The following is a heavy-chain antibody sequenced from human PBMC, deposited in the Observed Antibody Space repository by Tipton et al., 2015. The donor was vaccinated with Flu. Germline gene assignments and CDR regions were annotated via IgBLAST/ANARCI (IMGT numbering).Heavy chain of an antibody. V-gene: IGHV3-9*03. J-gene: IGHJ3*02. CDR3: ARWSVTPDAFDI. Sequence: SLRLSCAASGFTFDDYAMHWVRQAPGKCLEWVSGISWNSGSIGYADSVKGRFTISRDNAKNSLYLQMNSLRAEDMALYYCARWSVTPDAFDIWGQGTMVTVSS. CDR2: ISWNSGSI. D-gene: IGHD4-23*01. CDR1: GFTFDDYA.